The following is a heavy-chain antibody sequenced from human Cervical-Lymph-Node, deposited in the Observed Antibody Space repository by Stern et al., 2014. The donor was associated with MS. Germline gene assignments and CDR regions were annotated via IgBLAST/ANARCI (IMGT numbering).Heavy chain of an antibody. CDR3: ALGAEWFDP. V-gene: IGHV4-61*02. CDR2: VYLSGST. Sequence: QLQLQESGPGLVKPSQTLSLTCTVSGGSISNDNFFWSWIRQPAGKGLEWIGRVYLSGSTNYNPSLKSRVPISMDTSMNQFPLKLNSVTAADTAVYYCALGAEWFDPWGQGTLVTVSS. J-gene: IGHJ5*02. D-gene: IGHD1-26*01. CDR1: GGSISNDNFF.